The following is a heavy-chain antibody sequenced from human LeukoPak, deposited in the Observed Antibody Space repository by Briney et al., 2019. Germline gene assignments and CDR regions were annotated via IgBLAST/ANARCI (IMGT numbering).Heavy chain of an antibody. CDR2: IHFTGST. CDR1: GGSISTYY. J-gene: IGHJ4*02. V-gene: IGHV4-59*01. CDR3: AREWSAFDH. D-gene: IGHD2-15*01. Sequence: SETLSLTCTVSGGSISTYYWSWIRQPPGKGLEWIGFIHFTGSTDYNPSLKSRATVSVDMSKNQLSLILNSLTAADTAVYYRAREWSAFDHWGQGILVTVSS.